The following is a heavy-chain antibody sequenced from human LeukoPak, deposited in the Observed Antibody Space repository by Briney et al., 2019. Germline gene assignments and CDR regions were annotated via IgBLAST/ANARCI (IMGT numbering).Heavy chain of an antibody. V-gene: IGHV3-48*02. J-gene: IGHJ4*02. CDR3: ARSLGGSYDY. D-gene: IGHD1-26*01. CDR2: ISEGSSTI. Sequence: PGGSLRLSCAASGFTFRTYSMNWVRQAPGMRLEWVSYISEGSSTIYYADSVKGRFTISRDNAKNSLYLQMNSLRDGDTALYYCARSLGGSYDYWGQGTLVTVSS. CDR1: GFTFRTYS.